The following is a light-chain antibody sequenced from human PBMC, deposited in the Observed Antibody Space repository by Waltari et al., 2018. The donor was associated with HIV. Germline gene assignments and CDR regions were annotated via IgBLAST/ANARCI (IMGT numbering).Light chain of an antibody. CDR3: SAYGGSYNRLL. J-gene: IGLJ2*01. CDR2: DVN. V-gene: IGLV2-8*01. Sequence: QSALTPPPSASGSPGQSVTISCTGTSGDVGNYNYVSWYQQHPAKAPKLIMCDVNERPSGVPDRFFGSKSGNTASLTVSGLQADDEADYFCSAYGGSYNRLLFGGGTKLTVL. CDR1: SGDVGNYNY.